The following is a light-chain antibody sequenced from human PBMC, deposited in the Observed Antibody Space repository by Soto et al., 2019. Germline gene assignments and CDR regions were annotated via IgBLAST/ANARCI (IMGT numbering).Light chain of an antibody. J-gene: IGLJ1*01. Sequence: QSALTQPASVSGSPGQSITISCTGTSSDVGDYNYVSWYQQHPGKAPKVMIYDVSNRPSGVSNRFSGSKSGNTASLTISGLQAEDEADYYCSSYTSSSTLVFGTGT. V-gene: IGLV2-14*01. CDR3: SSYTSSSTLV. CDR1: SSDVGDYNY. CDR2: DVS.